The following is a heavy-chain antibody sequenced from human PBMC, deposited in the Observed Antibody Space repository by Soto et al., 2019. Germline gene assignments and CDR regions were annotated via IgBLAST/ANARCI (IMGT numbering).Heavy chain of an antibody. D-gene: IGHD6-13*01. V-gene: IGHV3-33*01. CDR1: GFTFSSYG. J-gene: IGHJ4*02. Sequence: QVQLVESGGGVVQPGRSLRLSCAASGFTFSSYGMHWVRQAPGKGLEWVAVIWYDGSNKYYADSVKGRFTISRDNSKNTLYLQMNSLGAEDTAVYYCARDRNSSGWYDLDYWGQGTLVTVSS. CDR2: IWYDGSNK. CDR3: ARDRNSSGWYDLDY.